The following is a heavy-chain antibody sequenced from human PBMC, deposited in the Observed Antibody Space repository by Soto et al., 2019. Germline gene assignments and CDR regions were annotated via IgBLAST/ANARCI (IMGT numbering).Heavy chain of an antibody. CDR3: VSDRGYGHASVPYS. CDR1: GFAFSSYG. D-gene: IGHD5-18*01. V-gene: IGHV3-30*03. J-gene: IGHJ4*02. Sequence: QAQLVESGGGVVQPGRSLRLSCAASGFAFSSYGMHWVRQAPGTGLEWVAVISYDGSLQHYADSVKGRFTISRDNSKNMMLLQMSSLRAEDKAVYYCVSDRGYGHASVPYSWGQGTLVSVSS. CDR2: ISYDGSLQ.